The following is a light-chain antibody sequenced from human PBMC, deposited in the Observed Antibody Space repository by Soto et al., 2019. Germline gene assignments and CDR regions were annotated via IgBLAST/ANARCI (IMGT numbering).Light chain of an antibody. CDR3: CSYAGSSTWL. V-gene: IGLV2-23*02. Sequence: QSALTQPASVSGSPGQSITISCTGTSSDVGSYNLVSWYQQHPGKAPKLMIYEVSKRPSGVSNRFSGSKSGNTASLTITGLQAEDEADYYCCSYAGSSTWLFGGVTKVTVL. CDR2: EVS. CDR1: SSDVGSYNL. J-gene: IGLJ3*02.